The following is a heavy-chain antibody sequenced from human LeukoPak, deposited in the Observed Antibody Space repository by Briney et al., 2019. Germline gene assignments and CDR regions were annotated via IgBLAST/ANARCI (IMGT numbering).Heavy chain of an antibody. Sequence: GRSLRLSCAASGFTFSSYAMHWVRQAPGKGLEWVAVISYDGSNKYCADSVKGRFTISRDNSKNTLYLQMNSLRAEDTAVYYCARAGSSGWYRDWGFDPWGQGTLVTVSS. CDR3: ARAGSSGWYRDWGFDP. CDR1: GFTFSSYA. CDR2: ISYDGSNK. V-gene: IGHV3-30-3*01. J-gene: IGHJ5*02. D-gene: IGHD6-19*01.